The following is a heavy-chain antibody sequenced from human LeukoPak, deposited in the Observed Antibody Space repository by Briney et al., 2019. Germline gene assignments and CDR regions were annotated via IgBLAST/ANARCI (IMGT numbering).Heavy chain of an antibody. D-gene: IGHD2-2*02. J-gene: IGHJ6*03. V-gene: IGHV1-46*01. CDR3: ARVAAEVVGVPGAIGFGWLRRDYYYMDV. CDR1: GYTFTSYY. CDR2: INPSGGST. Sequence: ASVKVSCKASGYTFTSYYMHWVRQAPGQGLEWMGVINPSGGSTSYAQKFQGRVTMTRDMSTSTVYMELSSLRSEDTAVYYCARVAAEVVGVPGAIGFGWLRRDYYYMDVWGKGTTVTVSS.